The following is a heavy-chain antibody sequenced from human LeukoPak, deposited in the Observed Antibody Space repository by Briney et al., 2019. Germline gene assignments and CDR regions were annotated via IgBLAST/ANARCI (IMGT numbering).Heavy chain of an antibody. D-gene: IGHD3-22*01. J-gene: IGHJ4*02. V-gene: IGHV3-33*01. Sequence: GRSLRLSCAASGFTFSSYGMHWVRQAPGKGLEWVALIWYDGSNKYYADSVKGRLTISRDNSKNTLYLQMNSLRAEDTAVYYCARALFNYDSSGLTYWGQGTLVTVSS. CDR1: GFTFSSYG. CDR2: IWYDGSNK. CDR3: ARALFNYDSSGLTY.